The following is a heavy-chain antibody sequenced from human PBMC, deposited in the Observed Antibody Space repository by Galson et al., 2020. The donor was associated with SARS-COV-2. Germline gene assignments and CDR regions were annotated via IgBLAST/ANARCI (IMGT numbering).Heavy chain of an antibody. J-gene: IGHJ5*02. CDR2: IYTSGST. CDR1: GGSISSGSYY. CDR3: ARLDTSGYYTWFNP. V-gene: IGHV4-61*02. Sequence: SETLSLTCTVSGGSISSGSYYWSWIRQPAGKGLEWIGRIYTSGSTTYNPSLKSRLTMSVDTSKSQFSLKRSSVTAADTAVYFCARLDTSGYYTWFNPWGQGTLVTVSS. D-gene: IGHD3-22*01.